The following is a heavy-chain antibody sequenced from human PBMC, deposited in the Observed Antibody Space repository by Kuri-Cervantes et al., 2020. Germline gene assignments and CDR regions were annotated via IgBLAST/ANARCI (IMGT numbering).Heavy chain of an antibody. CDR3: ARYLYKNPWLYPEGGAFDI. Sequence: ASVKVSCKASGYTFTGYYMHWVRQAPGQGLEWMGWINPNSGGTNYAQKFQGRVTMTRDTSISTAYMELSRLRSDDTAVYYCARYLYKNPWLYPEGGAFDIWGQGTMVTVSS. D-gene: IGHD3-16*01. V-gene: IGHV1-2*02. CDR1: GYTFTGYY. CDR2: INPNSGGT. J-gene: IGHJ3*02.